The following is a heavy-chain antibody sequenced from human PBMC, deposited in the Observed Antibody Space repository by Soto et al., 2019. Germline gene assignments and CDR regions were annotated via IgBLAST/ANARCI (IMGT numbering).Heavy chain of an antibody. Sequence: QLQLQESGPGLVKPSETLSLTCTVSGGSISSSSYYWGWIRQPPGKGLEWIGSIYYSGSTYYNPSLKSRVTISVDTSKNQFSLMLSSVTAADTAVYYCARLLGYCSGGSCYTAGVFDYWGQGTLVTVSS. V-gene: IGHV4-39*01. CDR3: ARLLGYCSGGSCYTAGVFDY. D-gene: IGHD2-15*01. J-gene: IGHJ4*02. CDR1: GGSISSSSYY. CDR2: IYYSGST.